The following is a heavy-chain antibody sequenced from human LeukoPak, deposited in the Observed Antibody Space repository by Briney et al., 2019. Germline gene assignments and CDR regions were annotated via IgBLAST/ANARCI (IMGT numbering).Heavy chain of an antibody. CDR3: ARDPDCSGGRCSERGLDY. CDR1: GFTLSDYE. J-gene: IGHJ4*02. D-gene: IGHD2-15*01. V-gene: IGHV3-48*03. CDR2: ISSSGRST. Sequence: GGSLRPSCAASGFTLSDYEMNWIRQAPGKGLEWVAYISSSGRSTYYADSVKGRFTISRDNTKNSLYLQMDSLRAEDTAVYYCARDPDCSGGRCSERGLDYWGQGTLVTVSS.